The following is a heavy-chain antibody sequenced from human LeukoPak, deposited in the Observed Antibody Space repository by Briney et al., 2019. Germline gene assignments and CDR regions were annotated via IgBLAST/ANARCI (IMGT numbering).Heavy chain of an antibody. V-gene: IGHV3-30*03. J-gene: IGHJ6*02. D-gene: IGHD3-16*01. CDR1: GFTFSSYG. CDR2: ISYDGSNK. Sequence: GGSLRLSCAASGFTFSSYGMPWVRQAPGKGLEWVAVISYDGSNKYYADSVKGRFTISRDNSKNTLYLQMNSLRAEDTAVYYCASPSHGAYYYYGMDVWGQGTTVTVSS. CDR3: ASPSHGAYYYYGMDV.